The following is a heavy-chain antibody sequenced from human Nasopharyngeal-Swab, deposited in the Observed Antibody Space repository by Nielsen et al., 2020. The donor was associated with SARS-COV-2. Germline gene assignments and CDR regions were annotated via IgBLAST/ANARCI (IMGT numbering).Heavy chain of an antibody. CDR3: ARFISQAGSFDY. D-gene: IGHD6-13*01. CDR2: IYHSGST. J-gene: IGHJ4*02. Sequence: SELLSFTFAVSGGSISSSNWWSSARQPPGKWLEWIGEIYHSGSTNYNPPLKSRVTISVDKPKNQFSLKLSSMTAADTAVYYCARFISQAGSFDYWGQGTLVTVSS. V-gene: IGHV4-4*02. CDR1: GGSISSSNW.